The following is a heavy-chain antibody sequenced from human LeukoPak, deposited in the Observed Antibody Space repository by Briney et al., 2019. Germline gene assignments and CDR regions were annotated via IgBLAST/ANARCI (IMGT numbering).Heavy chain of an antibody. V-gene: IGHV1-8*03. CDR3: ARGFNFWSGYGYYYCMDV. D-gene: IGHD3-3*01. J-gene: IGHJ6*03. CDR1: GYTFTSYD. CDR2: MNPNSGNT. Sequence: GASVKVSCKASGYTFTSYDINWVRQATGQGLEWMGWMNPNSGNTGYAQKFQGRVTITRNTSISTAYMELSSLRSEDTAVYYCARGFNFWSGYGYYYCMDVWGKGTTVTVSS.